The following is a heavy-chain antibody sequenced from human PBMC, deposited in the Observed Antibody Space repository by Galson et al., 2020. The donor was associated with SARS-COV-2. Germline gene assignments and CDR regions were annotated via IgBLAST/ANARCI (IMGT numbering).Heavy chain of an antibody. CDR3: ARGPTPDRVNLHYFYYMDV. J-gene: IGHJ6*03. CDR1: SGTIRSSY. Sequence: SETLSLTCTAPSGTIRSSYRSWVRQPQGRGLEWIGYVTERGSTDTNPSLESRVTISLDTSKNEITLKLTSVTAADTAVYYCARGPTPDRVNLHYFYYMDVWVKGATVTVSS. D-gene: IGHD2-2*01. V-gene: IGHV4-59*01. CDR2: VTERGST.